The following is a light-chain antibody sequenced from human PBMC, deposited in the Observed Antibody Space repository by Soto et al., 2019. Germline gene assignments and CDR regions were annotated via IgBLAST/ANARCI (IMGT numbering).Light chain of an antibody. J-gene: IGKJ1*01. CDR3: QQNGGSSWT. V-gene: IGKV3-20*01. CDR1: QTVSSSY. Sequence: EIVLTQSPGTLSLSPGERATLSCRASQTVSSSYLAWYQQKPGQAPRLLIYGASSRATGIPDRFSGSGSGTDFTLTISRLEPEDFAVYYCQQNGGSSWTFGQGTKVDIK. CDR2: GAS.